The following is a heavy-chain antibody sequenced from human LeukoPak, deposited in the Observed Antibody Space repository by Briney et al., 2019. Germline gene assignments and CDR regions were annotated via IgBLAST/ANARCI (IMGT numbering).Heavy chain of an antibody. CDR3: ARRRYYDYTGFFDY. J-gene: IGHJ4*02. CDR2: TFYTSKWNN. CDR1: GYSVSSNSAS. D-gene: IGHD3-22*01. V-gene: IGHV6-1*01. Sequence: SQSLSLTRAFSGYSVSSNSASLNWFRQSTSRGLEWLGRTFYTSKWNNYYAVSVKSRIPINPDTSKNHFSLQLNSVSPEDTAVYYCARRRYYDYTGFFDYWGQGTLVTVSS.